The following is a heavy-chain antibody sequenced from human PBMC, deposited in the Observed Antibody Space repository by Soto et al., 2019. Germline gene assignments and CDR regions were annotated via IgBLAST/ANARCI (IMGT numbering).Heavy chain of an antibody. CDR1: GFSFSPYS. D-gene: IGHD3-10*01. CDR3: ARFVYGSGSYKAFDI. Sequence: PGGSLRLSCAASGFSFSPYSMNWVRQAPGKGLEWVSYISSSSSSIYYADSVKGRFTISRDNAKNSLYLQMNSLRAEDTAVYYCARFVYGSGSYKAFDISGQGTMVTVSS. J-gene: IGHJ3*02. CDR2: ISSSSSSI. V-gene: IGHV3-48*01.